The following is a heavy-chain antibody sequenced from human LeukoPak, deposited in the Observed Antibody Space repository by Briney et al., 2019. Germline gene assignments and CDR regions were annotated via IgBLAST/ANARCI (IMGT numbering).Heavy chain of an antibody. V-gene: IGHV1-2*02. D-gene: IGHD4-17*01. CDR2: INPNSGGT. J-gene: IGHJ4*02. Sequence: ASVKVSCKASGYTFTGYYMHWVRQAPGQGLEWMGWINPNSGGTNYAQKFQGRVTMTRDTSISTAYMELSRLRSDDTAVYYCARSRDYGDYALGYWGQGTLVTVSP. CDR3: ARSRDYGDYALGY. CDR1: GYTFTGYY.